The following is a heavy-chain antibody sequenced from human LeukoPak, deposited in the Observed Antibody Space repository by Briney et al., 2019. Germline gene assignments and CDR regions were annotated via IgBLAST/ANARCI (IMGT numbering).Heavy chain of an antibody. Sequence: GGLRLSCSASGFTFTSYAMSWVRQAPGKGLEWVSAISGSGGSTYYADSVKGRFTISRDNSKNTLYLQMNSLRAEDTAVYYCAKGISLLWFGELPWAQGTLVTVSS. V-gene: IGHV3-23*01. CDR2: ISGSGGST. CDR3: AKGISLLWFGELP. J-gene: IGHJ5*02. CDR1: GFTFTSYA. D-gene: IGHD3-10*01.